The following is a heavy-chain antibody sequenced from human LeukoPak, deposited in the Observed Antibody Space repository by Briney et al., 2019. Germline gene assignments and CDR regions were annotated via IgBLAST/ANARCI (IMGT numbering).Heavy chain of an antibody. CDR1: GGSISSSSYY. J-gene: IGHJ6*03. Sequence: PSETLSLTCTVSGGSISSSSYYWGWIRQPPGKGLEWIGSIYYSGSTYYNPSLKSRVTISVDTSKNQFSLKLSSVTAADTAVYYCAPTRRYCSSTSCSPYYYMDVWGKGTTVTVSS. D-gene: IGHD2-2*01. CDR3: APTRRYCSSTSCSPYYYMDV. CDR2: IYYSGST. V-gene: IGHV4-39*01.